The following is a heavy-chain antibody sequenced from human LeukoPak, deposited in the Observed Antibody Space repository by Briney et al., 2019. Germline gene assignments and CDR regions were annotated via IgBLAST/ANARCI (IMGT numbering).Heavy chain of an antibody. J-gene: IGHJ6*03. CDR2: INHSGST. D-gene: IGHD6-13*01. Sequence: PSETLSLTCAVYGGSFSGYYWSWIRQPPGKGLEWIGEINHSGSTNYNPSLKSRVTISVDTSKNQFSLKLSSVTAADTAVYYCARVGSSWYHYYYYYMDVWGKGTTVTVSS. V-gene: IGHV4-34*01. CDR3: ARVGSSWYHYYYYYMDV. CDR1: GGSFSGYY.